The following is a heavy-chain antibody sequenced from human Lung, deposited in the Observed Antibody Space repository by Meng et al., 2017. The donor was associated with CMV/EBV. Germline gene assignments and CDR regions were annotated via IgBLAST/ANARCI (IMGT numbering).Heavy chain of an antibody. CDR3: VKDVDFYDSSGYSD. J-gene: IGHJ4*02. D-gene: IGHD3-22*01. Sequence: SLKISCAASGFNFDDYAMHWVRQGPGKGLEWVSGISWNGNHIGYADSVKGRFTVSRDTAKNSLYLQMNSLRPEDTALYYCVKDVDFYDSSGYSDWGKGTLVTVSS. CDR1: GFNFDDYA. CDR2: ISWNGNHI. V-gene: IGHV3-9*01.